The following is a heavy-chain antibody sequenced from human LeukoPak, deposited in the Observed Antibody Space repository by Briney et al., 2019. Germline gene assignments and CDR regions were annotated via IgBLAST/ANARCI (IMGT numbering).Heavy chain of an antibody. V-gene: IGHV1-2*02. CDR2: INPNSGGT. D-gene: IGHD3-10*01. CDR3: ARGPLMMVRGVAAYNWLDR. J-gene: IGHJ5*02. Sequence: ASVKVSCKASGYTFTGYYMHWVRQAPGQGLEWMGWINPNSGGTNYAQKFQGRVTMTRDTSISTAYMELSRLRSDDTAVYYCARGPLMMVRGVAAYNWLDRWGQGTMVSVSS. CDR1: GYTFTGYY.